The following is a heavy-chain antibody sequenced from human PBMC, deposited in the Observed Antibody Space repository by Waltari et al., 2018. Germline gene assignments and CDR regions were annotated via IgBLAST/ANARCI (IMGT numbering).Heavy chain of an antibody. CDR1: GYTFTRYG. J-gene: IGHJ5*02. CDR2: MNPNSGNT. Sequence: QVQLVQSGAEVKKPGASVKVSCKASGYTFTRYGINWVRQAPGQGLEWMGWMNPNSGNTGYEQKFQGRVTITRNTSISTAYMELSSLRSEDTAVYYCARSSSWGHWFDPWGQGTLVTVSS. D-gene: IGHD6-13*01. V-gene: IGHV1-8*03. CDR3: ARSSSWGHWFDP.